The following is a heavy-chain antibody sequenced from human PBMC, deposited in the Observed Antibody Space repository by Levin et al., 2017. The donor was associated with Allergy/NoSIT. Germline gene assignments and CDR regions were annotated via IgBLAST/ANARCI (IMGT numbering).Heavy chain of an antibody. CDR1: GLTFSDSP. D-gene: IGHD3-10*01. V-gene: IGHV3-73*01. CDR2: IRNKDNNHAT. Sequence: GGSLRLSCTASGLTFSDSPMHWVRQASGKGLEWVGRIRNKDNNHATAYGASVKGRFTISRDDSKNTTYLQMNNLKSEDTAVYYCLYPGRDFEHWGQGTLVTVSS. J-gene: IGHJ4*02. CDR3: LYPGRDFEH.